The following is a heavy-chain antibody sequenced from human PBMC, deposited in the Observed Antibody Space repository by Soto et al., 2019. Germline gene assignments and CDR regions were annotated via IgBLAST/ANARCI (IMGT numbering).Heavy chain of an antibody. CDR3: ARDLGSGYDPGDY. V-gene: IGHV1-69*12. CDR1: GDTFTIFA. Sequence: QVQLVQSGAEVKKPGSSVKVSCKASGDTFTIFAISWVRQAPGQGLEWMGGISPTIGTTNYAQRFQGRITITGDEPTGTAYMALSSLKSEDTAVYYCARDLGSGYDPGDYWGQGTRVTVSS. D-gene: IGHD5-12*01. J-gene: IGHJ4*02. CDR2: ISPTIGTT.